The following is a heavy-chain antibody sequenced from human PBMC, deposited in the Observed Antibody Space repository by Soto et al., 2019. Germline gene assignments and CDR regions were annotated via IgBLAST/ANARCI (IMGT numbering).Heavy chain of an antibody. J-gene: IGHJ5*02. V-gene: IGHV4-61*01. CDR2: FYSTGST. CDR3: ARRQAPAP. Sequence: YGTLSLTCTVSRASLSRGHYYWTWIRHPPGNGLEWIGYFYSTGSTDYNPSLNSRVTISLDTSNNQFFLNLTSVAAEDTAVYSCARRQAPAPWG. CDR1: RASLSRGHYY.